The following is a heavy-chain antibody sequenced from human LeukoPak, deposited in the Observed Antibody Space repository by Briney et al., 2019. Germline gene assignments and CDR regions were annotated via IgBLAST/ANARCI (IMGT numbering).Heavy chain of an antibody. J-gene: IGHJ4*02. V-gene: IGHV3-23*01. Sequence: GGSLRLSCAASGFTFSSYAMSWVRQAPGKGLEWVSAISGSGGSTYYADSVKGRFTISRDNSKTTLYLQMNSLRAEDTAVYYCAKNSEYSYGSHWGQGTLVTVSS. CDR3: AKNSEYSYGSH. CDR2: ISGSGGST. D-gene: IGHD5-18*01. CDR1: GFTFSSYA.